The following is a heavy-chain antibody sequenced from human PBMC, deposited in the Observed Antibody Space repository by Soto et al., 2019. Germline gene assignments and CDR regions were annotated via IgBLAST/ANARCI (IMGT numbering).Heavy chain of an antibody. V-gene: IGHV3-7*01. J-gene: IGHJ4*02. Sequence: EVQLVESGGGLVQPGGSLRLSCASSGFTFSTSWMTWVRQAPGKGLEWVANIKEDGSETYYLDSVKGRFTVSKDNAKNSLYLQMNSLRAEDTAVYSCARDRGPNTFDYWGQGTLVTVSS. CDR2: IKEDGSET. CDR1: GFTFSTSW. CDR3: ARDRGPNTFDY.